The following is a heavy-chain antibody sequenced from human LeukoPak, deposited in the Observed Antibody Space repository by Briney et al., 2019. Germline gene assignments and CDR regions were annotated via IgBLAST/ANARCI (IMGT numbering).Heavy chain of an antibody. Sequence: GASVKVSCKASGYTFTSYDINWVRQATGQGPEWMGWMNPNSGNTGYAQKFQGRVTMTRNTSISTAYMELSSLRSEDTAVYYCARGERTGYCSSTSCYTNYSYYYYMDVWGKGTTVTVSS. V-gene: IGHV1-8*01. D-gene: IGHD2-2*02. J-gene: IGHJ6*03. CDR1: GYTFTSYD. CDR2: MNPNSGNT. CDR3: ARGERTGYCSSTSCYTNYSYYYYMDV.